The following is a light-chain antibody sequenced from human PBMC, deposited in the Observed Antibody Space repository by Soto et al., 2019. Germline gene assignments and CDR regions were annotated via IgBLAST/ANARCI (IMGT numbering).Light chain of an antibody. CDR2: AVS. CDR3: ISYTGSSTSYV. J-gene: IGLJ1*01. V-gene: IGLV2-14*01. Sequence: QSALTQPASVSGSPGQSITISCSGTSSDVGSYDHVAWYQQFPDKTPKLMIYAVSNRPSGVSNRFSGSKSGNTASLTISGLQAEDEADYYCISYTGSSTSYVFGTGTKLTVL. CDR1: SSDVGSYDH.